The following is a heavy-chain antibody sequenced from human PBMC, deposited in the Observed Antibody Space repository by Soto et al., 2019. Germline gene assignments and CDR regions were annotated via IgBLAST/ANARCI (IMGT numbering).Heavy chain of an antibody. Sequence: GGSLRLSCAASGFTFSSSWMNWVRQAPGKGLERVADINPDGSEKYYVDSVKGRFTISRDNAKNSLYLQMNSLRAEDTAVYYCLGLAYWGQGTLVTVSS. D-gene: IGHD2-8*02. V-gene: IGHV3-7*01. CDR1: GFTFSSSW. CDR2: INPDGSEK. J-gene: IGHJ4*02. CDR3: LGLAY.